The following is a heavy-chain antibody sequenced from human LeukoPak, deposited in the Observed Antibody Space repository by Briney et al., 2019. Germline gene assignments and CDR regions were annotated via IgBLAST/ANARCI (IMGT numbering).Heavy chain of an antibody. Sequence: SVKVSCKASGGTFSSYAISWERQAPGQGLEWMGGIIPIFGTANYAQKFQGRVTITADKSTSTAYMELSSLGSEDTAVYYCAGNYYKSYFDYWGQGTLVTVYS. CDR1: GGTFSSYA. V-gene: IGHV1-69*06. D-gene: IGHD3-10*01. CDR3: AGNYYKSYFDY. CDR2: IIPIFGTA. J-gene: IGHJ4*02.